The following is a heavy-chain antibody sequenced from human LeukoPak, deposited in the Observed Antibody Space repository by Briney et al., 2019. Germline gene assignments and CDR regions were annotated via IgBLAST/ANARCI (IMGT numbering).Heavy chain of an antibody. CDR1: GFTFSKYA. V-gene: IGHV3-23*01. Sequence: GGSLRLSCAASGFTFSKYAMTWVRQAPGKGLECVSAIGGSVAETYSADSVKGRFTISRDNSKNTLYLQMNSLRAEDTAIYYCAKGTVGTNYFYYMDVWGKGTTVTVSS. D-gene: IGHD6-13*01. CDR2: IGGSVAET. CDR3: AKGTVGTNYFYYMDV. J-gene: IGHJ6*03.